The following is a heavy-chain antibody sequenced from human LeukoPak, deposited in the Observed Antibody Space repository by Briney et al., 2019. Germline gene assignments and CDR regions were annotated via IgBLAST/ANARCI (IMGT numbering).Heavy chain of an antibody. CDR3: AGSILTGYPTFDC. V-gene: IGHV3-48*04. J-gene: IGHJ4*02. CDR2: ISSSGGTI. D-gene: IGHD3-9*01. Sequence: GGSLRLSCAASGFTFSSSSVNWVRQAPGKGLEWVSYISSSGGTIYYADSAKGRFTISRDNAKNSLYLQMNSLRAEDTAVYYCAGSILTGYPTFDCWGQGTLVTVSS. CDR1: GFTFSSSS.